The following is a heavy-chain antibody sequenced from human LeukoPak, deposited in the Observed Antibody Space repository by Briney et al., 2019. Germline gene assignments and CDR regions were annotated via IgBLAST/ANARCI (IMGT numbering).Heavy chain of an antibody. CDR1: GGSFSDYY. CDR3: TGSSRSTRYYFDY. J-gene: IGHJ4*02. D-gene: IGHD6-6*01. Sequence: PSETLSLTCAVHGGSFSDYYWSWIHQPPGKGLEWIGEIFHRGDPNYNPSLKSRVTISVDTSENQFSLNLSSVAATDSAVYFCTGSSRSTRYYFDYWGQGILVTVSS. V-gene: IGHV4-34*12. CDR2: IFHRGDP.